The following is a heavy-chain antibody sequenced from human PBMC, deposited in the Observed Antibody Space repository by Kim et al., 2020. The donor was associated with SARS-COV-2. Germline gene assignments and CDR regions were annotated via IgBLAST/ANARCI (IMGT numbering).Heavy chain of an antibody. D-gene: IGHD6-19*01. J-gene: IGHJ4*02. V-gene: IGHV4-39*01. CDR3: ARRQSITVAGHYFDS. Sequence: PSLKRRVSISVDTSKNQFSLNLQSVTAADTAVYYCARRQSITVAGHYFDSWGQGTLVTVSS.